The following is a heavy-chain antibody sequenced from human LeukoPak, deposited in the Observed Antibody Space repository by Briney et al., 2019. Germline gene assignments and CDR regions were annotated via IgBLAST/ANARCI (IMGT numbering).Heavy chain of an antibody. J-gene: IGHJ5*02. CDR1: GYTFTIYG. Sequence: ASVTVSCTASGYTFTIYGISWVRQAPGQGLEWMGWISAYNGNTNYAQKLQGRVTMTTDTSTSTAYMELRSLRSDDTAVYYCARDRGKYSSGWFGHRFDPWGQGTLVTVSS. V-gene: IGHV1-18*01. CDR2: ISAYNGNT. D-gene: IGHD6-19*01. CDR3: ARDRGKYSSGWFGHRFDP.